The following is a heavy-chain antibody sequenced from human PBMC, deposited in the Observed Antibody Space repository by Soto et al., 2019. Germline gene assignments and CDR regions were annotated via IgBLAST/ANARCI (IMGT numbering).Heavy chain of an antibody. CDR2: ISHSGDT. J-gene: IGHJ4*02. D-gene: IGHD3-16*01. CDR3: ARGRRGVFGGKQFYFFDY. Sequence: PSETLSLTCAVYDGSLSGHYWTWIRQPPGKGLEWIGEISHSGDTNYNPSLKSRVTISVDTSKNQLSLKLTSVTAADTAVYYCARGRRGVFGGKQFYFFDYWGQGTPVTVSS. V-gene: IGHV4-34*01. CDR1: DGSLSGHY.